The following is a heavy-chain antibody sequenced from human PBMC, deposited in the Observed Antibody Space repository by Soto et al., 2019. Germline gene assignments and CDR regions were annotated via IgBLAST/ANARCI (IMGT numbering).Heavy chain of an antibody. Sequence: QVQLVESGGGVVQPGTSLRLSCAASGFMFKSFVMHWVRQVPGKGLQWVALTSYDGSTKYYAVSVQGRFTVSRDNSKNTLHLQMDTLRLEDTALYYCARWGRTGGLDLWGQGTLVSVSS. CDR3: ARWGRTGGLDL. J-gene: IGHJ5*02. CDR2: TSYDGSTK. V-gene: IGHV3-30*19. D-gene: IGHD3-16*01. CDR1: GFMFKSFV.